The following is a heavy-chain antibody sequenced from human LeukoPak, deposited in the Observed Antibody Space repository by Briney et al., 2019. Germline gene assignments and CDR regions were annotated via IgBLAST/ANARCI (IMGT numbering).Heavy chain of an antibody. CDR1: GYTFTGYF. CDR3: AREGAFGFYALDY. CDR2: INPNSGGT. Sequence: ASVKVSCKASGYTFTGYFMHWVRQAPGQGLEWMGWINPNSGGTNYAQRFQGRVTMTRDTSISTAYMELSGLRSNDTAVYYCAREGAFGFYALDYWGQGTLVTVSS. V-gene: IGHV1-2*02. D-gene: IGHD2/OR15-2a*01. J-gene: IGHJ4*02.